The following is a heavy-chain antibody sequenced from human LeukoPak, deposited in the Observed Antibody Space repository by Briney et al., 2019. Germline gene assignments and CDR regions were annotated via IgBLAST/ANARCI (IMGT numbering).Heavy chain of an antibody. CDR2: IYYSGST. CDR3: ARGGPSPRLRRGAFDI. J-gene: IGHJ3*02. Sequence: PSETLSLTCTVSGGSISSSSYYWSWIRQPPGKGLEWIGYIYYSGSTNYNPSLKSRVTISVDTSKNQFSLKLSSVTAADTAVYYCARGGPSPRLRRGAFDIWGQGTMVTVSS. V-gene: IGHV4-61*01. CDR1: GGSISSSSYY. D-gene: IGHD2-21*02.